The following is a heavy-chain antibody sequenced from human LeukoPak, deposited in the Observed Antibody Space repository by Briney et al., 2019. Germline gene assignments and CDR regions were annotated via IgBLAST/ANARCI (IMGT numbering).Heavy chain of an antibody. CDR2: INQDGTEK. CDR3: ARNMGDY. J-gene: IGHJ4*02. CDR1: GFTFSTYW. Sequence: GGSLRLSCVASGFTFSTYWMTWVRQAPGKGLEWVANINQDGTEKNYVGSVKGRFTISRDNAKNSLYLQMNSLRAEDTAVYYCARNMGDYWGQGTLVTVSS. D-gene: IGHD2/OR15-2a*01. V-gene: IGHV3-7*04.